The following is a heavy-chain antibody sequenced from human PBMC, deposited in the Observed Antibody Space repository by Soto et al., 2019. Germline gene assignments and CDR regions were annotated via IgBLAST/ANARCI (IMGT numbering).Heavy chain of an antibody. CDR1: GFTFSSYG. J-gene: IGHJ6*02. CDR2: ISYDGSNK. Sequence: PGGSLRLSCAASGFTFSSYGMHWVRQAPGKGLEWVAVISYDGSNKYYADSVKGRFTISRDNSKNTLYLQMNSLRAEDTAVYYCAKVAAAGTTVFRSGYYYYYGMDVGGQGTRFTVS. D-gene: IGHD6-13*01. CDR3: AKVAAAGTTVFRSGYYYYYGMDV. V-gene: IGHV3-30*18.